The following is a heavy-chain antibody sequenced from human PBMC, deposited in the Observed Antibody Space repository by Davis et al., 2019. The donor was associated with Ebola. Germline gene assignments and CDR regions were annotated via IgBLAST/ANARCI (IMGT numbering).Heavy chain of an antibody. J-gene: IGHJ4*02. CDR3: ARAGAMTTVTTF. D-gene: IGHD4-17*01. CDR2: ISSGGGAP. CDR1: GFTFSTYA. V-gene: IGHV3-23*01. Sequence: GESLKISCAASGFTFSTYAMGWVRQAPGKGLEWVSDISSGGGAPYYADSVKGRFTTFRDNPKNSLYLQMNSLRAEDTAVYYCARAGAMTTVTTFWGQGTLVTVSS.